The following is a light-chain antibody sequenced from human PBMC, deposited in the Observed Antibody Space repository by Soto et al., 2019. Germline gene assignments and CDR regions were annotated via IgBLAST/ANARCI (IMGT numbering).Light chain of an antibody. Sequence: QSALTQPASVSGSPGQSITISCTGTSSDVGGYNYVSWYQQHPGKAPKLMIYDVSNRPSGVSNRFSGSKSGNTASLTISGLRAEDEADYYCSSSTSSSTRVFGTGTKVTVL. CDR1: SSDVGGYNY. J-gene: IGLJ1*01. V-gene: IGLV2-14*01. CDR3: SSSTSSSTRV. CDR2: DVS.